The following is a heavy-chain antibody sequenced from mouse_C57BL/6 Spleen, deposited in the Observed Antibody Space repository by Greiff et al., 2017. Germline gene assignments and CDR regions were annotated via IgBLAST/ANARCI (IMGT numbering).Heavy chain of an antibody. D-gene: IGHD2-3*01. CDR2: INPNNGGT. V-gene: IGHV1-22*01. CDR3: AREGDDGYYADY. Sequence: EVQLQQSGPELVKPGASVKMSCKASGYTFTDYNMHWVKQSHGKSLEWIGYINPNNGGTSYNQKFKGKATLTVNKSASTAYMELRSLTSEDSAVYCCAREGDDGYYADYWGQGTTLTVSS. CDR1: GYTFTDYN. J-gene: IGHJ2*01.